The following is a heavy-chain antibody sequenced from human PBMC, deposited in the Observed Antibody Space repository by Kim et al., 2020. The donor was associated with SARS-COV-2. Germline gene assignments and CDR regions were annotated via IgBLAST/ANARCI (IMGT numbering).Heavy chain of an antibody. J-gene: IGHJ5*02. CDR1: GFRLSGYD. D-gene: IGHD4-4*01. V-gene: IGHV3-23*01. CDR2: ISGRGTT. CDR3: ARVPNHANYVNWFDP. Sequence: GGSLRLSCAASGFRLSGYDMNWVRLAPGKGLEWVSAISGRGTTYYADSVKGRFTISRDNSRSTLSLQMNSLRVEDTAVYYCARVPNHANYVNWFDPWGQGTLVTVSS.